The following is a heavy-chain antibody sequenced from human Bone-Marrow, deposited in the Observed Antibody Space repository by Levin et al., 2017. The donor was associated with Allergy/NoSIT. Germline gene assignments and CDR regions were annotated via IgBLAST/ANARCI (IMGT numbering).Heavy chain of an antibody. Sequence: GGSLRLSCAASGFTFSSYAMNWVRQAPGKGLEWVSTISGSGGGTYYADSVKGRFTISRDNSKNQLYLQMNSLRAEDTAVYYCAKRPNCSSTNCPDYDYYMDVWGKGTTVTVSS. J-gene: IGHJ6*03. CDR3: AKRPNCSSTNCPDYDYYMDV. D-gene: IGHD2-2*01. CDR1: GFTFSSYA. V-gene: IGHV3-23*01. CDR2: ISGSGGGT.